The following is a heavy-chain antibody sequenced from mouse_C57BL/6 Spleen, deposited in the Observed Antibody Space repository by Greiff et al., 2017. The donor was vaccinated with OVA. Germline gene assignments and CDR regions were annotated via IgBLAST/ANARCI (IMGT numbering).Heavy chain of an antibody. D-gene: IGHD1-1*01. CDR3: ARAYYGSSPHFAY. CDR2: INPSTGGT. CDR1: GYSFTGYY. J-gene: IGHJ3*01. V-gene: IGHV1-42*01. Sequence: EVQGVESGPELVKPGASVKISCKASGYSFTGYYMNWVKQSPEKSLEWIGEINPSTGGTTYNQKFKAKATLTVDKSSSTAYMQLKSLTSEDSAVYYCARAYYGSSPHFAYWGQGTLVTVSA.